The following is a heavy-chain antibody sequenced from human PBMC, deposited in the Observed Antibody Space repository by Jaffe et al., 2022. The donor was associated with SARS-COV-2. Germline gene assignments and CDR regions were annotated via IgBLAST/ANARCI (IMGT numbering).Heavy chain of an antibody. J-gene: IGHJ6*02. V-gene: IGHV3-30*18. CDR2: ISYDGSNK. D-gene: IGHD1-26*01. CDR1: GFTFKSHG. Sequence: QVQLVESGGGVVQPGGSLRLSCAASGFTFKSHGMHWVRQAPGKGLEWVALISYDGSNKYYADSVKGRFTISRDSSKNTLYLQMDSLRANDTAVYYCAKDLVGAADHYYHAMDVWGQGTAVTVSS. CDR3: AKDLVGAADHYYHAMDV.